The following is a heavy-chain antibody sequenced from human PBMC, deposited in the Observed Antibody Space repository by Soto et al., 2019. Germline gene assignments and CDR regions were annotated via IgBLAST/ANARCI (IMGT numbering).Heavy chain of an antibody. CDR3: ARGRYSYGSNWFGP. V-gene: IGHV4-34*01. D-gene: IGHD5-18*01. CDR1: GGSFSGYY. J-gene: IGHJ5*02. CDR2: INHSGST. Sequence: PSETLSLTCAVYGGSFSGYYWSWIRQPPGKGLEWIGEINHSGSTNYNPSLKSRVTISVDTSKNQFSLKLSSVTAADTAVYYCARGRYSYGSNWFGPWGQGTLVTVSS.